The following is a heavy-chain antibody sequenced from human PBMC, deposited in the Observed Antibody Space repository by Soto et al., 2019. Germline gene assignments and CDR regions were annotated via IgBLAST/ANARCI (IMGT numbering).Heavy chain of an antibody. J-gene: IGHJ4*02. CDR1: GGSISSSSYY. V-gene: IGHV4-39*01. CDR2: IYYSGST. D-gene: IGHD3-3*01. CDR3: ARSSKGHDLALDY. Sequence: SETLSLTCTVSGGSISSSSYYWGWIRQPPGKGLEWIGSIYYSGSTYYNPSLKSRVTISVDTSKNQFSLKLSSVTAADTAVYYCARSSKGHDLALDYWGQGTLVTVSS.